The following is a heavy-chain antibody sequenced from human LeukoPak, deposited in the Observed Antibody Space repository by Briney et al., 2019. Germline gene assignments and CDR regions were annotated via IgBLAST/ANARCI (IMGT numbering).Heavy chain of an antibody. J-gene: IGHJ4*02. V-gene: IGHV4-59*11. CDR3: AREPLITMLRGRAYYLDY. CDR1: GGSISSHY. D-gene: IGHD3-10*01. Sequence: PSETLSLTCTVSGGSISSHYWSWIRQPPRKGLEGTGYIYYTGSTNYNPSLKSRVTIAVDTSKNQFSLNPRSVTAADTAVYYCAREPLITMLRGRAYYLDYWGQGTLVTVSS. CDR2: IYYTGST.